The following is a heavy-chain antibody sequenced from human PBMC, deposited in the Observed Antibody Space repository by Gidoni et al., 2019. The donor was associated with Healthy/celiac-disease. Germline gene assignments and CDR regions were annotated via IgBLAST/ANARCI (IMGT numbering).Heavy chain of an antibody. CDR2: IFSNDEK. Sequence: QVTLKESGPVLVKPTETLTLTCTVSGFSLSNARMGVSWIRQPPGKALEWLAHIFSNDEKSYSTSLKSRLTISKDTSTSQVVLTITNMDPVYTATYYCARIGYDFWSGYSHYFDYWGQGTLVTVSS. D-gene: IGHD3-3*01. CDR3: ARIGYDFWSGYSHYFDY. J-gene: IGHJ4*02. CDR1: GFSLSNARMG. V-gene: IGHV2-26*01.